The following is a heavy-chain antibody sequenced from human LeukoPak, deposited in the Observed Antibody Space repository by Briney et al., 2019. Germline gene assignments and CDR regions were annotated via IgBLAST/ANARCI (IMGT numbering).Heavy chain of an antibody. CDR3: ARDLRRYSYGFSLDY. J-gene: IGHJ4*02. D-gene: IGHD5-18*01. CDR1: GFTFSSYG. CDR2: IWYDGSNK. Sequence: GGSPRLSCAASGFTFSSYGMHWVRQAPGKGLEWVAVIWYDGSNKYYADSVKGRFTISRDNSKNTLYLQMNSLRAEDTAVYYCARDLRRYSYGFSLDYWGQGTLVTVSS. V-gene: IGHV3-33*01.